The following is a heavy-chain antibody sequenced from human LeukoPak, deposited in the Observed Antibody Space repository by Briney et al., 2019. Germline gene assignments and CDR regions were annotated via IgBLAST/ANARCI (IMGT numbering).Heavy chain of an antibody. CDR3: ATWVPSWSRNDY. V-gene: IGHV1-46*01. CDR2: ISPSGGST. Sequence: GASVKVSCKAFGYTFTSNYMHWVRQAPGQGPEWMGVISPSGGSTTYAQKFQGRVTLTRDMSTSTDYLELSSLRSEDTAVYYCATWVPSWSRNDYWGQGTLVIVSS. CDR1: GYTFTSNY. J-gene: IGHJ4*02. D-gene: IGHD1-26*01.